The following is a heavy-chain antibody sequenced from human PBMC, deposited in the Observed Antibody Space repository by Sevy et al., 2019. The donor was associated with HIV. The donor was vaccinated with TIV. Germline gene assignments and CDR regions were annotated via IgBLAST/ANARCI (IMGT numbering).Heavy chain of an antibody. CDR2: IYYSGST. CDR3: ARGSSGWTDY. CDR1: GGSISSSSYY. D-gene: IGHD6-19*01. Sequence: SETLSLTCTVSGGSISSSSYYWGWIRQPPGKGLEWTGSIYYSGSTYYNPSLKSRVTISVDTSKNQFSLKLSSVTAADTAVYYCARGSSGWTDYWGQGTLVTVSS. J-gene: IGHJ4*02. V-gene: IGHV4-39*01.